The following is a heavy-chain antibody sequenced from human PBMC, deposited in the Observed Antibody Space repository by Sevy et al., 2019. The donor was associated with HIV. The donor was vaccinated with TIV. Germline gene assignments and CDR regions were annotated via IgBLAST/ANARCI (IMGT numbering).Heavy chain of an antibody. CDR2: ISGSDGST. Sequence: GGSLRLSCAASGFTFSSYAMSWVRQAPGKGLEWISAISGSDGSTYYTDSVKGRFTISRDNSKNTLCLQMNSLRVEDTAVYYCAKDQYSSSSIDELFDYWGQGTLVTVSS. D-gene: IGHD6-6*01. V-gene: IGHV3-23*01. CDR1: GFTFSSYA. J-gene: IGHJ4*02. CDR3: AKDQYSSSSIDELFDY.